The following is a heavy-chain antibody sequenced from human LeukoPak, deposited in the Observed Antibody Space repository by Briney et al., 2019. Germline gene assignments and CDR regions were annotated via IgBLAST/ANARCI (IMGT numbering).Heavy chain of an antibody. CDR1: GGSISSYY. D-gene: IGHD2-2*01. CDR3: ATRTYCSSTSCYVGYAFDI. Sequence: SETLSLTCTVSGGSISSYYWSWIRQPAGKGLEWIGRIYTSGSTNYNPSLKSRVTMSVDTSKNQFSLKLSSVTAADTAVYYCATRTYCSSTSCYVGYAFDIWGQGTMVTVSS. CDR2: IYTSGST. V-gene: IGHV4-4*07. J-gene: IGHJ3*02.